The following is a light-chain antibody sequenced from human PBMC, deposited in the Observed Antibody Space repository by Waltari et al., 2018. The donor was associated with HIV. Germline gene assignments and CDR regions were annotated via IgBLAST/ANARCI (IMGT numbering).Light chain of an antibody. CDR3: LLSYDGDVV. V-gene: IGLV7-46*01. J-gene: IGLJ2*01. CDR2: ASN. Sequence: QPVVTQEPSLTVSPGGTVILTCASSAGAVNRGHCPYWFQQRPGHAPKTLIFASNNRYSWTPARFTGSFLGGKAALTLTGAQPEDDADYYCLLSYDGDVVFGGGTKLTVL. CDR1: AGAVNRGHC.